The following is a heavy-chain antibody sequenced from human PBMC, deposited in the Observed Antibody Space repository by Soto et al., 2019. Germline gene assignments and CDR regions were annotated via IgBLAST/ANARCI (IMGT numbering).Heavy chain of an antibody. CDR2: IYYSGST. CDR3: ARWTVATPTFDY. Sequence: QLQLQESGPGLVKPSETLSLTCTVSGGSISSSSYYWGWIRQPPGKGLEWIGRIYYSGSTYYNPSLKSRVTISADTSKNQFSLKLSSVTAADTAVYYCARWTVATPTFDYWGQGTLVTVSS. D-gene: IGHD5-12*01. CDR1: GGSISSSSYY. J-gene: IGHJ4*02. V-gene: IGHV4-39*01.